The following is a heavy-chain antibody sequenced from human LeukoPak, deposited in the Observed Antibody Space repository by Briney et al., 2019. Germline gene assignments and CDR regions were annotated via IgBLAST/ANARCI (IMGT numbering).Heavy chain of an antibody. J-gene: IGHJ6*02. CDR3: ARARGVGHDYCYYYYGMDV. Sequence: SETLSLTCTVSGGSISSYYWSWVRQPPGKGLEWIGYIYYSGSTNYNPSLKSRVTISVDTSKNQFSLKLSSVTAADTAVYYCARARGVGHDYCYYYYGMDVWGQGTTVTVSS. CDR1: GGSISSYY. D-gene: IGHD3-10*01. V-gene: IGHV4-59*01. CDR2: IYYSGST.